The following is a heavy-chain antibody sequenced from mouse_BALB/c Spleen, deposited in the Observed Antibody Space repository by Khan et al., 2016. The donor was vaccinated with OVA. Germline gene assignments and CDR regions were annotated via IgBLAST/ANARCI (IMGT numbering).Heavy chain of an antibody. CDR2: VSTGGGYT. D-gene: IGHD1-1*01. Sequence: EVELVESGGDLVKPGGSLKLSCAASGFTFSTYGMSWVRQTPDKRLEWVATVSTGGGYTYYPDSVKGRFTISRDNAKNTLYLQMSGLKSEDTAMFYCKRPAYYYGSGGFAYWGQGTLVTVSA. CDR1: GFTFSTYG. V-gene: IGHV5-6*01. CDR3: KRPAYYYGSGGFAY. J-gene: IGHJ3*01.